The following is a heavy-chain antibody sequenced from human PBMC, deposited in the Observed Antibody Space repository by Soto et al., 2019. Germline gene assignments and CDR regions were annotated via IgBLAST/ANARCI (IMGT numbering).Heavy chain of an antibody. CDR3: AKDRLRGDGYNYFDY. Sequence: EVQLLESGGGLVQPGGSLRLSCAASGFTFSSYAMSWVRQAPGKGLEWVSAISGSGGSTYYADSVKGRFTISRDISKNTLYLQMNSLRAEDTDVYYCAKDRLRGDGYNYFDYWGQGTLVTVSS. D-gene: IGHD3-10*01. CDR2: ISGSGGST. J-gene: IGHJ4*02. V-gene: IGHV3-23*01. CDR1: GFTFSSYA.